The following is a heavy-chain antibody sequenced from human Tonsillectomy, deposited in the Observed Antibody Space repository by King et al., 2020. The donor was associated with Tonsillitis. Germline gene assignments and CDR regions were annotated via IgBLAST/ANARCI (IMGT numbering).Heavy chain of an antibody. J-gene: IGHJ3*02. CDR2: IYYSVST. Sequence: LQLQESGPGLVKPSETLSLTCTVSGGSISSYYWSWIRQPPGKGLEWIGYIYYSVSTNYNPSLKSRVTISVDTSKNQFSLKLSSVTAADTAVYYCARRVGTQQKGAFDIWGQGTMVTVSS. V-gene: IGHV4-59*08. CDR3: ARRVGTQQKGAFDI. D-gene: IGHD5-12*01. CDR1: GGSISSYY.